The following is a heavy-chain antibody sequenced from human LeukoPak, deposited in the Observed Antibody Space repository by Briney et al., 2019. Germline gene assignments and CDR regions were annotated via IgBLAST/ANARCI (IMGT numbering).Heavy chain of an antibody. CDR2: ISSSSSTI. V-gene: IGHV3-48*01. J-gene: IGHJ4*02. Sequence: PGGSLRPSCAASGFTFSSYSMNWVRQAPGKGLEWVSYISSSSSTIYYADSVKGRFTISRDNAKNSLHLQMNSLRAEDTAVYYCARFALKGGSFHFDYWGQGTLVTVSS. CDR1: GFTFSSYS. CDR3: ARFALKGGSFHFDY. D-gene: IGHD1-26*01.